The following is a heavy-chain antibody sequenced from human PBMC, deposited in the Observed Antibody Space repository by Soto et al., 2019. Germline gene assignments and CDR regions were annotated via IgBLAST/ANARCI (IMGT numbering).Heavy chain of an antibody. Sequence: SQTLSLTCAISGDSVSSNSAAWNWVRQSPSRGLEWLGRTYYRSKWYNEYAVSVKSRITIKPDTSKNQFSLQLNSVIPEDTAVYYCAGMQDGALAYWGQGTLVTVSS. D-gene: IGHD1-26*01. J-gene: IGHJ4*02. CDR1: GDSVSSNSAA. V-gene: IGHV6-1*01. CDR3: AGMQDGALAY. CDR2: TYYRSKWYN.